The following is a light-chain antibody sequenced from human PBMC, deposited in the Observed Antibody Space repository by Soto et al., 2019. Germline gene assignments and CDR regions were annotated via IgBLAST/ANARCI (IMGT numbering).Light chain of an antibody. CDR2: DAS. J-gene: IGKJ2*01. CDR3: QQRSNWPRMYT. V-gene: IGKV3-11*01. CDR1: QSISSY. Sequence: EIVLTQSPATLSLSTGEIATLSCRASQSISSYLAWYQQKPGQAPRLLIYDASNRATGIPARFSGSGSGTHCALTISSLEPEDLAVYYCQQRSNWPRMYTCGQGTKLEIK.